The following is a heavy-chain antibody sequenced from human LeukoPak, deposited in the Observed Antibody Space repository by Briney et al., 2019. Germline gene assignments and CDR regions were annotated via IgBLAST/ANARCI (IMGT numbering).Heavy chain of an antibody. CDR2: ISGGSSYI. CDR3: ARDRSGSY. V-gene: IGHV3-21*01. D-gene: IGHD3-10*01. J-gene: IGHJ4*02. Sequence: GGSLRLSCAASGFSFSSYSMNWVRQAPGKGLEWVSSISGGSSYIYYADSVKGRFTISRDNAKNSLFLQMNSLRDEDTAVYYCARDRSGSYWGQGTLVTVSS. CDR1: GFSFSSYS.